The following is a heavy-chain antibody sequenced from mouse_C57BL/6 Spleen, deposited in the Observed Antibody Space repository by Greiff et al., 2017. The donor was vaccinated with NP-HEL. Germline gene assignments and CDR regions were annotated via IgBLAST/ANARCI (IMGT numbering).Heavy chain of an antibody. CDR3: ARWTYYSNLYAMDY. D-gene: IGHD2-5*01. CDR2: INPNNGGT. J-gene: IGHJ4*01. Sequence: EVKLLESGPELVKPGASVKMSCKASGYTFTDYNMHWVKQSHGKSLEWIGYINPNNGGTSYNQKFKGKATLTVNKSSSTAYLELRSLTSEDSAVYYCARWTYYSNLYAMDYWGQGTSVTVSS. V-gene: IGHV1-22*01. CDR1: GYTFTDYN.